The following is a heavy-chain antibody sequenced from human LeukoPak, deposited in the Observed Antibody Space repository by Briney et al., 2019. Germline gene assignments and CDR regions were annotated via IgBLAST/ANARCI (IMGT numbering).Heavy chain of an antibody. D-gene: IGHD6-13*01. CDR2: TSTDGSST. J-gene: IGHJ4*02. CDR3: TGHHQAYSSTY. V-gene: IGHV3-74*01. Sequence: GGSLRLSCAASGFTFSYYRTHWVRKTPWKGLVWVSRTSTDGSSTTYTDSVKGRFTISTDNTQNTLFLQMNSLRAEDTAVYYCTGHHQAYSSTYWGQGTLVTVSS. CDR1: GFTFSYYR.